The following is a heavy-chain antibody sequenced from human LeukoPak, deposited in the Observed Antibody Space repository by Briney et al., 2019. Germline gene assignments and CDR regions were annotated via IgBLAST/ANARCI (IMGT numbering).Heavy chain of an antibody. D-gene: IGHD3-3*01. CDR1: GFTFRDYG. CDR2: ISPNSGGT. CDR3: ARAGGGYYDFWRDNWFDP. J-gene: IGHJ5*02. V-gene: IGHV1-2*02. Sequence: TGGSLRLSCAASGFTFRDYGMHWVRQAPGQGLEWMGWISPNSGGTNYAQKFQGRVTMTRDTSISTAYMELSRLRSDDTAVYYCARAGGGYYDFWRDNWFDPWGQGTLVTVSS.